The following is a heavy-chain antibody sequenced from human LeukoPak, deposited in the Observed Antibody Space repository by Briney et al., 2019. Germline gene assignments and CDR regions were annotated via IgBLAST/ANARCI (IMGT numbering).Heavy chain of an antibody. D-gene: IGHD3-3*01. CDR3: ARWYYDFWSGYSNTYYYYYYMDV. CDR1: GGSISSYY. Sequence: PSETLSLTCTVSGGSISSYYWSWIRRPPGKGLEWIGYIYYSGSTNYNPSLKSRVTISVDTSKNQFSLKLSSVTAADTAVYYCARWYYDFWSGYSNTYYYYYYMDVWGKGTTVTVSS. V-gene: IGHV4-59*01. CDR2: IYYSGST. J-gene: IGHJ6*03.